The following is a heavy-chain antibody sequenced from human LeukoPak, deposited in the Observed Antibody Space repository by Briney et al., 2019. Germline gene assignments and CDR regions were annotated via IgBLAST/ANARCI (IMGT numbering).Heavy chain of an antibody. J-gene: IGHJ4*02. CDR3: ARSDGSGWYGY. V-gene: IGHV4-39*01. D-gene: IGHD6-19*01. CDR1: GGSISSSSYY. Sequence: SETLSLTCTVSGGSISSSSYYWGWIRQPPGKGLEWIGSIYYSGGTYYNPSLKSRVTISVDTSKNQFSLKLSSVTAADMAVYYCARSDGSGWYGYWGQGTLVTVSS. CDR2: IYYSGGT.